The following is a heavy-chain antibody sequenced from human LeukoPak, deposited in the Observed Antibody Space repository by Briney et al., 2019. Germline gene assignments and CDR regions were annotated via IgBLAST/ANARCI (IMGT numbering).Heavy chain of an antibody. D-gene: IGHD2-2*01. CDR3: ARPQQGGTTRSHGLDV. J-gene: IGHJ6*02. CDR1: GFTFSNSW. CDR2: INTDGTSS. Sequence: GESLRLSCAASGFTFSNSWMQWVRQVPGKGLVWVSRINTDGTSSSYADSVRGRFIISRDNAKNTLYLQMNSLRAEDTAVYYCARPQQGGTTRSHGLDVWGQGTTVTVSS. V-gene: IGHV3-74*01.